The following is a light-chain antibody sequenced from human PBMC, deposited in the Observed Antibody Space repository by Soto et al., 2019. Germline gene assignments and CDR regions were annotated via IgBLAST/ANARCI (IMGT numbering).Light chain of an antibody. CDR1: SSDLAIYNY. CDR2: EVS. Sequence: QSVLTQPASVSGSPGQSITISCTGTSSDLAIYNYVSWYQQQPGKAPKLMIYEVSKRPSGVPDRFSGSKSGNTASLTISGLQAADEADYYCSLYTSENAYVFGTGTKVTVL. CDR3: SLYTSENAYV. J-gene: IGLJ1*01. V-gene: IGLV2-14*01.